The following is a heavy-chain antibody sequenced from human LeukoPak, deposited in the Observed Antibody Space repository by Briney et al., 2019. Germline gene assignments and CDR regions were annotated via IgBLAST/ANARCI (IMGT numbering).Heavy chain of an antibody. J-gene: IGHJ5*02. V-gene: IGHV4-38-2*01. D-gene: IGHD5-18*01. CDR3: AANFEDTAIYP. CDR2: IYHSGST. Sequence: PSETLPLTCAVSGYSISSGYYWGWIRQPPGQGLEWIGSIYHSGSTYYNPSLKSRVTISVDTSKNQFSLKLSSVTAADTAVYYCAANFEDTAIYPWGQGTLVTVSS. CDR1: GYSISSGYY.